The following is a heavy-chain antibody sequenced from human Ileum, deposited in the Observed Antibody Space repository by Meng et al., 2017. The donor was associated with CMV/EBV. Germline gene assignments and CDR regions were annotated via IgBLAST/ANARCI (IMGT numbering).Heavy chain of an antibody. J-gene: IGHJ5*02. CDR1: GDSLSTSS. CDR2: ICGTGTT. Sequence: HVPLEESCPGLVRPSATLSLTCVGSGDSLSTSSWNWIRKSSGSRLEWIGRICGTGTTNYNPSFKSRVTLSLDKSKNQFSLKLSSVTAADTAVYYCARRIREVREISWENWLAPWGQGTLVTVSS. D-gene: IGHD3-10*01. CDR3: ARRIREVREISWENWLAP. V-gene: IGHV4-4*07.